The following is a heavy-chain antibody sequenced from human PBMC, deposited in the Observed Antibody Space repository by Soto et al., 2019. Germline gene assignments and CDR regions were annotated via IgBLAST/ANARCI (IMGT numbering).Heavy chain of an antibody. CDR2: ISGSGDGT. J-gene: IGHJ6*02. V-gene: IGHV3-23*01. CDR1: GFTANSHA. Sequence: GGSLRLSCAASGFTANSHAMSWVRQAPGKGLEWVASISGSGDGTYYGDSVKGRFTISRDSSSSTLYLQMNNLRGEDTADIWNRYSYGMDVWGQGTTVSVS. D-gene: IGHD1-20*01. CDR3: RYSYGMDV.